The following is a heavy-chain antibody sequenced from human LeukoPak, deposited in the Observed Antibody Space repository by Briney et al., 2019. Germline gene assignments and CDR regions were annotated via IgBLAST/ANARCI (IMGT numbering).Heavy chain of an antibody. Sequence: SETLSLTCTVSGGSISSSSYHWGWIRQPPGKGLEWIGSIYYSGSTYYNPSLKSRVTISVDTSKNQFSLKLSSVTAADTAVYYCARHARDYYGSGSYYNGLYYYYMDVWGKGTTVTVSS. D-gene: IGHD3-10*01. CDR2: IYYSGST. CDR3: ARHARDYYGSGSYYNGLYYYYMDV. J-gene: IGHJ6*03. V-gene: IGHV4-39*01. CDR1: GGSISSSSYH.